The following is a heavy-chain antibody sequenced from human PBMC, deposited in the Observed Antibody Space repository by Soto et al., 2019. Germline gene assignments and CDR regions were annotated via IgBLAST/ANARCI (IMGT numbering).Heavy chain of an antibody. D-gene: IGHD6-13*01. Sequence: QVQLVQSGAEVKKPGASVKVSCKASGYTFTSYGISWVRQAPGQGLEWMGWISAYNGNTKYVQKFQGRVTMTTDTSTSTAHMELRSLRSDDTAVYYCARDAAAGLNDYWSQGTLVTVSS. J-gene: IGHJ4*02. CDR1: GYTFTSYG. V-gene: IGHV1-18*01. CDR2: ISAYNGNT. CDR3: ARDAAAGLNDY.